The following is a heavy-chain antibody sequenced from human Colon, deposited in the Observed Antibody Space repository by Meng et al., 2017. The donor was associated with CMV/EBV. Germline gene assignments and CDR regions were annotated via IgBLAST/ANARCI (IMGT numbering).Heavy chain of an antibody. Sequence: QVQLQESGPGLVKPSETLSLTCTVSGGSISGHYWTWIRRPAGEGLQWLGRIYSNGRIDENYSLRSRVTISVDTSKNQLSLRLTSVTAADTAVYYCGRAGARGVPIDVWGRGTLVPSPQ. CDR2: IYSNGRI. CDR1: GGSISGHY. V-gene: IGHV4-4*07. D-gene: IGHD3-10*01. J-gene: IGHJ1*01. CDR3: GRAGARGVPIDV.